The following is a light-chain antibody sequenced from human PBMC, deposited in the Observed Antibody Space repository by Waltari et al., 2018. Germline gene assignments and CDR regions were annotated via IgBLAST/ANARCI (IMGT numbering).Light chain of an antibody. V-gene: IGKV1-39*01. CDR3: QQSCGTTRT. CDR1: QSLSRC. J-gene: IGKJ2*01. CDR2: TTN. Sequence: DIQMTQSPSSLIASVGDSVTITCRASQSLSRCLNWYQQKPGKAPYLLIHTTNTLQSGVPSRFNGSGSGTDYGLSITGLRPEDSAIYYCQQSCGTTRTFGQGTKL.